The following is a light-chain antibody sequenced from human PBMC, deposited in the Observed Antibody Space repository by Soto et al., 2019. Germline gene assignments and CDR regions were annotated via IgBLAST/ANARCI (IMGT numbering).Light chain of an antibody. J-gene: IGLJ1*01. Sequence: QSVLTQSSSASASLGSSVKLTCTLSSGHSSYIIAWHQQQPGKAPRYLMKLEGSGSYDKGSGVPDRFSGSSSGADLYLTISNLQFEDEADYYCETWDSNTHVFGSGTKLTVL. CDR3: ETWDSNTHV. CDR2: LEGSGSY. V-gene: IGLV4-60*02. CDR1: SGHSSYI.